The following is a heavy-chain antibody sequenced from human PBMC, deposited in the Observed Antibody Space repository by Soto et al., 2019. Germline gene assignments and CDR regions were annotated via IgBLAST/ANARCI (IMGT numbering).Heavy chain of an antibody. V-gene: IGHV3-21*01. D-gene: IGHD2-15*01. Sequence: GGSLRLSCAASGFTFSSYSMNWVRQAPGKGLEWVSSISSSSSYIYYADSVKGRFTISRDNAKNSLYLQMNSLRAEDTAVYYCAREELYCSGGSCYSDYWGQGTLVTVSS. CDR2: ISSSSSYI. CDR3: AREELYCSGGSCYSDY. CDR1: GFTFSSYS. J-gene: IGHJ4*02.